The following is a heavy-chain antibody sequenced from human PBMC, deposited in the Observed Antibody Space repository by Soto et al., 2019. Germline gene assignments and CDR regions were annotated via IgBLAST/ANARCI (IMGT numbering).Heavy chain of an antibody. V-gene: IGHV1-3*01. CDR3: AGPMTYYFDY. Sequence: APLPLSFTASGSTFPSYGMHWVRQAPGQRLEWMGWINAGNGNTKYSQKFQGRVTITRDTSASTAYMELSSLRSEDTAVYYCAGPMTYYFDYWGQGTLVTVSS. CDR2: INAGNGNT. CDR1: GSTFPSYG. J-gene: IGHJ4*02. D-gene: IGHD3-22*01.